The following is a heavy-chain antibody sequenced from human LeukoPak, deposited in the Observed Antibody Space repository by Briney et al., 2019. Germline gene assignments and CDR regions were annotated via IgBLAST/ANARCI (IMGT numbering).Heavy chain of an antibody. D-gene: IGHD4-17*01. CDR3: ARVRLATVTTGWFDP. J-gene: IGHJ5*02. Sequence: EASVKVSCKASGYIFTSYGISWVRQAPGQGLEWMGWISAYNGNTNYAQKLQGRVTMTTDTSTSTAYMELRSLRSDDTAVYYCARVRLATVTTGWFDPWGQGTLVTVSS. V-gene: IGHV1-18*01. CDR2: ISAYNGNT. CDR1: GYIFTSYG.